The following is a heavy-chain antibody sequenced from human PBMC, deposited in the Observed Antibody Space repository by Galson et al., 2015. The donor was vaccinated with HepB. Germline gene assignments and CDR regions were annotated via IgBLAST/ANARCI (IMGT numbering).Heavy chain of an antibody. CDR2: ISYDGSNK. CDR1: GFTFSSYG. D-gene: IGHD1-26*01. V-gene: IGHV3-30*18. Sequence: SLRLSCAASGFTFSSYGMHWVRQAPGKGLEWVAVISYDGSNKYYADSVKGRFTISRDNSKNTLYLQMNSLRAEDTAVYYCAKDLVGATIIGGLPEWGQGTLVTVSS. J-gene: IGHJ4*02. CDR3: AKDLVGATIIGGLPE.